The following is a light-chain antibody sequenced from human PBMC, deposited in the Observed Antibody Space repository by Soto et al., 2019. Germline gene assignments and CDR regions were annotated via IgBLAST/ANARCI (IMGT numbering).Light chain of an antibody. CDR3: QQNYVPQFT. V-gene: IGKV3-20*01. CDR1: QGIISTF. Sequence: EIVFIQSPHTLSLAPRERVILSCSVSQGIISTFLAWYQQKPGQPPRLLMYGTSNRATGIPDRFSGSGSGTDFTLTISSLQPEDFATYYCQQNYVPQFTFGGGTKVDIK. CDR2: GTS. J-gene: IGKJ4*01.